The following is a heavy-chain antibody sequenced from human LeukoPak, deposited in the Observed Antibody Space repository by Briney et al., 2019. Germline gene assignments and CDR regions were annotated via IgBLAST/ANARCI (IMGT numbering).Heavy chain of an antibody. D-gene: IGHD6-19*01. CDR2: IFYSGST. CDR3: ASEYSSGYFDY. J-gene: IGHJ4*02. V-gene: IGHV4-39*01. Sequence: SETLSLTCTVSGGSISTSNYYWGWIRQPPGKGLEWIGNIFYSGSTYYSLSLKSRVTISLDTSRNQFSLKLSSVTAADTAVYYCASEYSSGYFDYWGQGTLVTVSS. CDR1: GGSISTSNYY.